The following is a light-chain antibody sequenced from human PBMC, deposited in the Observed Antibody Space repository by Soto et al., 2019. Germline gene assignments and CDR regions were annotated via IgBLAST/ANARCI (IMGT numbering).Light chain of an antibody. Sequence: DIQMTQSPSSLSASVGDRVTITCRASQGIRNYLAWYQQKPGKVPKLLIYAASTLQSGVPSRFSGSGSGTVFTLTISSLQPEDVATYYCQKYNTLFTFGPGTKVDIK. J-gene: IGKJ3*01. CDR3: QKYNTLFT. CDR1: QGIRNY. CDR2: AAS. V-gene: IGKV1-27*01.